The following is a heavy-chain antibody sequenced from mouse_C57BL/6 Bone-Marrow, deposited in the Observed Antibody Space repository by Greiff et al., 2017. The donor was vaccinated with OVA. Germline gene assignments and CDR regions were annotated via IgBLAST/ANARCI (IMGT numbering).Heavy chain of an antibody. V-gene: IGHV1-19*01. D-gene: IGHD2-4*01. J-gene: IGHJ3*01. CDR1: GYTFTDYY. Sequence: VQLQQSGPVLVKPGASVKMSCKASGYTFTDYYMNWVKQSHGKSLEWIGVINPYNGGTSYNQKFKGKATLTVDKSSSTAYMELNSLTSEDSAVYSCSSWGMITTERAWFAYWGQGTLVTVSA. CDR2: INPYNGGT. CDR3: SSWGMITTERAWFAY.